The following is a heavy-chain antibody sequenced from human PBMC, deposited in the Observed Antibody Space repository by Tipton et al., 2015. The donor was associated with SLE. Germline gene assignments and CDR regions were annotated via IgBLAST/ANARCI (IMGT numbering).Heavy chain of an antibody. J-gene: IGHJ3*02. CDR3: ARDRGGDAFDI. D-gene: IGHD3-10*01. V-gene: IGHV1-18*04. Sequence: QLVQSGAEVKKPGASVKVSCTASGYTFTTYFITWVRQAPGQGLEWMGWISAYNGNRKYAKKVQGRVTMTTDTSTSRAYLELRSLRSDDTAVYYCARDRGGDAFDIWGQGRMVPVSS. CDR2: ISAYNGNR. CDR1: GYTFTTYF.